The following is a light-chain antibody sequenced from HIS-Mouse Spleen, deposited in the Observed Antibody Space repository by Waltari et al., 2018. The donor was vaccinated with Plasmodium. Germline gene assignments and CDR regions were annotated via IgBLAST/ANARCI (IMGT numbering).Light chain of an antibody. V-gene: IGLV3-10*01. CDR3: YSTDSSGNHRV. CDR2: EES. J-gene: IGLJ3*02. Sequence: SYELTQPPSVSVSPGQTARITCSGAALPKKYASWYQQKSGQAPVLVNYEESKRPSGIPERFSGSSSGTMATLTISGAQVEDEADYYCYSTDSSGNHRVFGGGTKLTVL. CDR1: ALPKKY.